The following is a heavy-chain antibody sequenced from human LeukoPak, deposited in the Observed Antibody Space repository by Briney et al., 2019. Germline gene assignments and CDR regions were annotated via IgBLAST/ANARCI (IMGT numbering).Heavy chain of an antibody. Sequence: GGSLRLSCAASGVTFDDYAMHWVRQAPGKGLEWDSLISWDGGSTYYADSVKGRFTISRDNSKNSLYLQMNSLRAEDTALYYCAKGKSSTGYYNSYFDYWGQGTLVTVSS. CDR2: ISWDGGST. CDR3: AKGKSSTGYYNSYFDY. J-gene: IGHJ4*02. D-gene: IGHD3-9*01. V-gene: IGHV3-43D*04. CDR1: GVTFDDYA.